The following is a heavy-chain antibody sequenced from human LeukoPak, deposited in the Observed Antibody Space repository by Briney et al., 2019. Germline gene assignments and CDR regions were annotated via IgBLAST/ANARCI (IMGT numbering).Heavy chain of an antibody. Sequence: ASVKVSCKASGYTFTGYFMHWVRQAPGQGLEWMGGIIPIFGTANYAQKFQGRVTITADESTSTAYMELSSLRSEDTAVYYCARDSSAMIVADAFDIWGQGTMVTVSS. CDR2: IIPIFGTA. D-gene: IGHD3-22*01. CDR1: GYTFTGYF. V-gene: IGHV1-69*13. CDR3: ARDSSAMIVADAFDI. J-gene: IGHJ3*02.